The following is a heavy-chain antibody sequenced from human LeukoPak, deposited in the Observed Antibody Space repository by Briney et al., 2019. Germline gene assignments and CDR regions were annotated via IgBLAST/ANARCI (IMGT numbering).Heavy chain of an antibody. CDR2: TYYRSKWNN. J-gene: IGHJ4*02. D-gene: IGHD6-19*01. Sequence: SQTLSLTCAISGDSVSSNIAAWNWIRQSPSRGLEWLGRTYYRSKWNNDYAESVKSRIIINPDTSKNQFSLQLSSVTPEDTAVYYCTRNNPNSSGWYSFDCRGQGTLVTVSS. V-gene: IGHV6-1*01. CDR1: GDSVSSNIAA. CDR3: TRNNPNSSGWYSFDC.